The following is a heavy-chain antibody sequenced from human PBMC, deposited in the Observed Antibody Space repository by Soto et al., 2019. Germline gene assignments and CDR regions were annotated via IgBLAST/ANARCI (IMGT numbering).Heavy chain of an antibody. J-gene: IGHJ6*02. CDR1: GFTVSSNY. V-gene: IGHV3-53*01. Sequence: PGGSLRLSCAASGFTVSSNYMSWVRQAPGKGLEWVSVIYSGGSTYYADSVKGRFTISRDNSKNTLYLQMNSLRAEDTAVYYCARDHGGYSYGLGAGYYGMDVWGQGTTVTVSS. CDR3: ARDHGGYSYGLGAGYYGMDV. D-gene: IGHD5-18*01. CDR2: IYSGGST.